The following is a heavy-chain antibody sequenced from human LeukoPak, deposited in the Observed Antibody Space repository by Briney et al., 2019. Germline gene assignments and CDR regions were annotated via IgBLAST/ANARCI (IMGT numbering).Heavy chain of an antibody. CDR1: GGSVSSGSYY. Sequence: SETLSLTCTVSGGSVSSGSYYWSWIRQPPGKGLEWIAYICYDGSTAYNPSLKSRVTISVETSKNQFSLKLNSVTAADTAIYYCARRDYYDSTGYFGYWGQGTLVTVSS. CDR2: ICYDGST. J-gene: IGHJ4*02. V-gene: IGHV4-61*01. D-gene: IGHD3-22*01. CDR3: ARRDYYDSTGYFGY.